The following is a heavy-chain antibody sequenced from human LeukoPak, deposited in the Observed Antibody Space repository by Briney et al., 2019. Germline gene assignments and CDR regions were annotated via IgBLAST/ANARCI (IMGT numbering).Heavy chain of an antibody. D-gene: IGHD1-7*01. J-gene: IGHJ4*02. CDR1: GGTFSSYA. V-gene: IGHV1-69*04. CDR2: IIPILGIA. CDR3: ARLTRTTGGVFDY. Sequence: SVKVSCKASGGTFSSYAISWVRQAPGQGVERMGRIIPILGIANYAQKFQGRVTITADKSTSTAYMELSSLRSEDTAVYYCARLTRTTGGVFDYWGQGTLVTVSS.